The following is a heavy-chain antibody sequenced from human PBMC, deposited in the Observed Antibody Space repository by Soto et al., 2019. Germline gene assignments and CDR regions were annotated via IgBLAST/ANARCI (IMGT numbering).Heavy chain of an antibody. CDR1: GGGSISSSSYF. D-gene: IGHD3-22*01. CDR3: AIHVGDSSDYYMYYVMDV. CDR2: INHRGSV. J-gene: IGHJ6*02. Sequence: QLLLQESGPGLVKPSETLSLTCTVSGGGSISSSSYFWGWIRPPPGKGLEWMGSINHRGSVYNNPSLKSRVTISVDTSKNDYSVRLSSVTAADTAVYYCAIHVGDSSDYYMYYVMDVWVHGTTVTGSS. V-gene: IGHV4-39*01.